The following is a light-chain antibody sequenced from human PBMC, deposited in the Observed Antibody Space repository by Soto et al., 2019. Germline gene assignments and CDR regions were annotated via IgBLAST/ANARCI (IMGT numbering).Light chain of an antibody. CDR2: EVS. CDR3: SSFADSNSYV. CDR1: SSDIGGYTY. V-gene: IGLV2-8*01. Sequence: QSALTQPPSASGSPGQSVTISCSGSSSDIGGYTYVSWYQHHPGKAPKLMIYEVSKRPSGVPDRFSGSKSGNTASLTVSGLQVEDEADYYCSSFADSNSYVFGTGTKLTVL. J-gene: IGLJ1*01.